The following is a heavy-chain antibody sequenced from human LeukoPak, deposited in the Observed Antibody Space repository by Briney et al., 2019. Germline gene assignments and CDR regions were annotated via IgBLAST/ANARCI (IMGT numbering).Heavy chain of an antibody. J-gene: IGHJ4*02. CDR2: ISGSGGST. D-gene: IGHD6-13*01. Sequence: GGSLRLSCAASGFTFSSYAMSWVRQAPGKGLEWVSAISGSGGSTYYAASVKGRFTISRDNSKNTLYLQMNSLRAEDTAVYYCATNSSSWFCFDYWGQGTLVTVPS. CDR3: ATNSSSWFCFDY. CDR1: GFTFSSYA. V-gene: IGHV3-23*01.